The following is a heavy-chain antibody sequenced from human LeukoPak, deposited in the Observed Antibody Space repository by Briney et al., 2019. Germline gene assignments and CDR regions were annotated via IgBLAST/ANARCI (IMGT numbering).Heavy chain of an antibody. J-gene: IGHJ4*02. CDR3: ATGTIFGVVTVFDY. V-gene: IGHV1-24*01. CDR1: GYTFTGYY. CDR2: FDPEDGET. Sequence: ASVKVSCKASGYTFTGYYMHWVRQAPGKGLEWMGGFDPEDGETIYAQKFQGRVTMTEDTSTDTAYMELSSLRSEDTAVYYCATGTIFGVVTVFDYWGQGTLVTVSS. D-gene: IGHD3-3*01.